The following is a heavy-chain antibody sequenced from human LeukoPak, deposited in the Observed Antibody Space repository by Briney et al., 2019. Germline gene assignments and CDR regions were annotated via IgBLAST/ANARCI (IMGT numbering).Heavy chain of an antibody. V-gene: IGHV1-3*01. CDR2: INAGNGNT. Sequence: ASVKVSCKASGYTFTSYAMHWVRQAPGQRLEWMGWINAGNGNTKYSQKFQGRVTITRDTSASTAYMELKSLRSDDTAVYYCARTYYASGSYYTFWGQGTLVTVSS. D-gene: IGHD3-10*01. J-gene: IGHJ4*02. CDR1: GYTFTSYA. CDR3: ARTYYASGSYYTF.